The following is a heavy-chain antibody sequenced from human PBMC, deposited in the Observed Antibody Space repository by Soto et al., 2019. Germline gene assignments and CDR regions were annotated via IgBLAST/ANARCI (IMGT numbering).Heavy chain of an antibody. CDR3: ARGRYGDY. CDR1: GYGFTTYG. D-gene: IGHD1-1*01. CDR2: ISAHNGNT. V-gene: IGHV1-18*01. Sequence: QVHLVQSGAEVKKPGASVKVSCKGSGYGFTTYGITWVQQAPGQGLEWMAWISAHNGNTNYAQKLQGRVTVTRDTSTSTAYMELRSLRSDDTAVYYCARGRYGDYWGQGALVTVSS. J-gene: IGHJ4*02.